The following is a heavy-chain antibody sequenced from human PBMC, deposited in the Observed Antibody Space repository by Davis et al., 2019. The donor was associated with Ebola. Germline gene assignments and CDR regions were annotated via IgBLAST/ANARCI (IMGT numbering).Heavy chain of an antibody. CDR2: FDPEHGGH. D-gene: IGHD5-12*01. CDR1: GYTLSEFS. Sequence: ASVKVSCKVFGYTLSEFSMHWVRQAPGGGLEWMGGFDPEHGGHRYAQKFPGRVTMTTDTSTGTAYMALSSLRSDDTAVYYCARAAAYSGYVGSWGQGTLVTVST. J-gene: IGHJ4*02. V-gene: IGHV1-24*01. CDR3: ARAAAYSGYVGS.